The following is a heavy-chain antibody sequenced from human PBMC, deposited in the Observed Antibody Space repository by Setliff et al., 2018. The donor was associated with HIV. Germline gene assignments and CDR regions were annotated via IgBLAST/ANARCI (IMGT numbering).Heavy chain of an antibody. CDR3: AKNTPSIINYPYYYYMDV. D-gene: IGHD1-7*01. Sequence: GGSLRLSCVASGFTFSGDWMNWVRQAPGKGLVWVSRISNDGTTTNYADSVKGRFTISRDNSKSTLYLQMNSLRDGDTALYYCAKNTPSIINYPYYYYMDVWGKGTTVTVSS. CDR2: ISNDGTTT. CDR1: GFTFSGDW. V-gene: IGHV3-74*01. J-gene: IGHJ6*03.